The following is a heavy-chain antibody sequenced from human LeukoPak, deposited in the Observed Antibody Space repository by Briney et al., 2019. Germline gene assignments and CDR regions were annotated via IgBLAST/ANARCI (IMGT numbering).Heavy chain of an antibody. Sequence: GGSLRLSCAASGFTFSSYSMNWVRQAPGKGLEWVSSISSSSSYIYYADSVKGRFTISRDNAKNSLYLQMNSLRAEDTAVYYCARQIGYCSGGICYSEGSWGQGTLVTVSS. CDR3: ARQIGYCSGGICYSEGS. V-gene: IGHV3-21*01. CDR1: GFTFSSYS. J-gene: IGHJ5*02. CDR2: ISSSSSYI. D-gene: IGHD2-15*01.